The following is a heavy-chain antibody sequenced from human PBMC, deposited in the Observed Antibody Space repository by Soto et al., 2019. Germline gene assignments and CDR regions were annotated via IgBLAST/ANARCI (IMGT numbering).Heavy chain of an antibody. CDR1: GFTFSSYW. Sequence: QAGGSLRLSCAASGFTFSSYWMSWVRQAPGKGLEWVANIKQDGSEKYYVDSVKGRFTISRDNAKNSLYLQMNSLRAEDTAVYYCARVRRDFWSGYYTETFDYWGQGTLVTVSS. CDR2: IKQDGSEK. CDR3: ARVRRDFWSGYYTETFDY. J-gene: IGHJ4*02. V-gene: IGHV3-7*01. D-gene: IGHD3-3*01.